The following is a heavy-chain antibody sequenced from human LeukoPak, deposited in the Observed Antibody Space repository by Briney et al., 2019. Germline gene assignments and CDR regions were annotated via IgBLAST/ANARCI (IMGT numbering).Heavy chain of an antibody. V-gene: IGHV4-34*01. CDR3: ARARITMVRGVIIDY. CDR1: GGAFSGYY. J-gene: IGHJ4*02. Sequence: SETLSLTCAVYGGAFSGYYWSWIRQPPGKGLEWIGEINHSGSTNYNPSLKSRVTISVDTSKNQFSLKLSSVTAADTAVYYCARARITMVRGVIIDYWGQGTLVTVSS. D-gene: IGHD3-10*01. CDR2: INHSGST.